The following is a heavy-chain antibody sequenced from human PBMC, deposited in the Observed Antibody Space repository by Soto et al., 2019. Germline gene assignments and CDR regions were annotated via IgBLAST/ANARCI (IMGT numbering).Heavy chain of an antibody. V-gene: IGHV3-74*01. CDR1: GFIFSNYW. J-gene: IGHJ5*02. D-gene: IGHD2-21*02. CDR3: VRVTPRA. Sequence: HPGGSLRLSCAASGFIFSNYWMYWVRQAPGKGLVWVSRINTDGSMTNYADSVKGRFTISRDKAKKTLYLQMSSLRVEATAVYYCVRVTPRAWGQGTLVTVSS. CDR2: INTDGSMT.